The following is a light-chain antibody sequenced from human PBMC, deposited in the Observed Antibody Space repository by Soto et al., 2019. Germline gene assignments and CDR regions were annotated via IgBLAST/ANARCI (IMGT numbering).Light chain of an antibody. J-gene: IGKJ5*01. CDR1: QSVSSY. CDR2: DVS. Sequence: EIVFTQSPATLSLSPGERATLSCRASQSVSSYLAWYQQKPGQAPRLLIYDVSNRATGIPARFSGSGSGTDFTLTISSLEPEDFAVYYCQQRNWPPITFGQGTRLEIK. CDR3: QQRNWPPIT. V-gene: IGKV3-11*01.